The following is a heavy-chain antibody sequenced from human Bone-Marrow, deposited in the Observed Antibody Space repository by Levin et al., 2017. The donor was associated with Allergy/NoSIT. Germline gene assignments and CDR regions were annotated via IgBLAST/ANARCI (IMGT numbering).Heavy chain of an antibody. D-gene: IGHD3-9*01. CDR1: GDSISSYY. CDR2: VHYGGTT. V-gene: IGHV4-59*01. J-gene: IGHJ4*02. Sequence: SQTLSLTCSVSGDSISSYYWSWIRQPPGKGLEWIGYVHYGGTTNYNPALKTRVTISVDTSKTQFSLKLTSVTAADTALYYCARLRTIFPPSFDYWGQGTLVTVSS. CDR3: ARLRTIFPPSFDY.